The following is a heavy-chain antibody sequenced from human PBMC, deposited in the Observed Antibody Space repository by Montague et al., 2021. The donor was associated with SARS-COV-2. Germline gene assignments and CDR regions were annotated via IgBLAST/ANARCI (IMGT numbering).Heavy chain of an antibody. CDR2: INHSGST. Sequence: LRLSCAASGFTFTSYAMGWIRQPPGKGLEWIGEINHSGSTNYNPSLKSRVTISVDTSKNQFSLKLSSVTAADTAVYYCARKTRGWLSRPPYKYYFDYWGQGTLVTVSS. CDR3: ARKTRGWLSRPPYKYYFDY. J-gene: IGHJ4*02. D-gene: IGHD3-22*01. CDR1: GFTFTSYA. V-gene: IGHV4-34*01.